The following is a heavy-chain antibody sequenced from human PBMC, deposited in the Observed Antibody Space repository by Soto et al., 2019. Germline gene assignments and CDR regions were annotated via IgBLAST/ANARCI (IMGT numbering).Heavy chain of an antibody. CDR1: GDSISTVDYF. V-gene: IGHV4-30-4*01. CDR3: ARGRYCLTGRCFPNWFDS. D-gene: IGHD2-15*01. J-gene: IGHJ5*01. Sequence: QVQLLESGPGLVKPSQTLSLTCSVSGDSISTVDYFWAWIRQPPGQALEYIGYIYKSATTYYNPSFDGRVAIALDTSKSQFSLNVTSVTAADTAVYFCARGRYCLTGRCFPNWFDSWGQGTLVTVSS. CDR2: IYKSATT.